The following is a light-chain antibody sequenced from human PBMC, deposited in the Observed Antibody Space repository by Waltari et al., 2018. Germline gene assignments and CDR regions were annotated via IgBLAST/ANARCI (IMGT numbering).Light chain of an antibody. V-gene: IGKV1-5*03. CDR2: KAS. CDR3: QQFDSYPVT. J-gene: IGKJ2*01. CDR1: QSISTS. Sequence: DIQMTQSPSTLSASVGDRVTITYRASQSISTSLAWYQQRPGKAPKLLIYKASTLENEVPSRFSGSGSGTEFTLTISSLQPDDFATYYCQQFDSYPVTFGQGTKVEIK.